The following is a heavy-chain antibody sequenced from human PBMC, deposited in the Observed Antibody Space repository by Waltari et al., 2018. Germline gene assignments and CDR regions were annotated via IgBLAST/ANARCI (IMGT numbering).Heavy chain of an antibody. CDR3: AREDIVVVPAAKRGGPFDY. V-gene: IGHV4-34*01. D-gene: IGHD2-2*01. Sequence: QVQLQQWGAGLLKPSETLSLTCAVYGGSFSGYYWSWIPQPPGKGLEWIGEINHSGSTNYNPSLKSRVTISVDTSKNQFSLKLSSVTAADTAVYYCAREDIVVVPAAKRGGPFDYWGQGTLVTVSS. CDR2: INHSGST. J-gene: IGHJ4*02. CDR1: GGSFSGYY.